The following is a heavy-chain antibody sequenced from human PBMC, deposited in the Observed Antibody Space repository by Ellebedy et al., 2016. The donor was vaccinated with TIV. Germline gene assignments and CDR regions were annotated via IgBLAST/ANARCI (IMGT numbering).Heavy chain of an antibody. J-gene: IGHJ4*02. CDR2: INPNSGGT. CDR3: ARERGARPFKYYYDSSGYYDFDY. D-gene: IGHD3-22*01. V-gene: IGHV1-2*04. Sequence: ASVKVSXXASGYTFTGYYMHWVRQAPGQGLEWMGWINPNSGGTNYAQKFQGWVTMTRDTSISTAYMELSRLRSDDTAVYYCARERGARPFKYYYDSSGYYDFDYWGQGTLVTVSS. CDR1: GYTFTGYY.